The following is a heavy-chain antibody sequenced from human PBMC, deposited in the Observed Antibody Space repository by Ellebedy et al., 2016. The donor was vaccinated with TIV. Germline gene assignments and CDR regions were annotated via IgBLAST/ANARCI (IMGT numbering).Heavy chain of an antibody. CDR3: ARASRDAYCSITSCYYFDF. J-gene: IGHJ4*01. D-gene: IGHD2-2*01. CDR2: VNTGNGNT. CDR1: GYTFTTYS. Sequence: AASVKVSCKGSGYTFTTYSIQWARQAPGQSLEWLGWVNTGNGNTKYSQTFQGRVTMTRDTSASTAYMELSSLRSEDTAVYFCARASRDAYCSITSCYYFDFWGHGTLVTVSS. V-gene: IGHV1-3*04.